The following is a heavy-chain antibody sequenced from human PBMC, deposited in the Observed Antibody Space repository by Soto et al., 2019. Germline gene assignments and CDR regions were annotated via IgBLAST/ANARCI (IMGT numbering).Heavy chain of an antibody. CDR1: GFTFSSYG. D-gene: IGHD3-22*01. J-gene: IGHJ6*02. V-gene: IGHV3-30*18. CDR2: ISYDGSNK. CDR3: AKATKNTYYYDSSGYRTYYGMDV. Sequence: GGSLRLSCAASGFTFSSYGMHWVRQAPGKGLEWVAVISYDGSNKYYADSVKGRFTISRDNSKNTLYLQMNSLRAEDTAVYYCAKATKNTYYYDSSGYRTYYGMDVWGQGTTVTVSS.